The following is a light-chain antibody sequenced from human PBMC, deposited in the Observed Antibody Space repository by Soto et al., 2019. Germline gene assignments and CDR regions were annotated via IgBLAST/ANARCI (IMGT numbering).Light chain of an antibody. J-gene: IGLJ3*02. V-gene: IGLV1-44*01. CDR3: QSYDMSLSGWV. CDR1: RPNIGTNS. Sequence: QSVLTQPPSTSGTPGQRVTISCSGSRPNIGTNSVNWYQQVPGTAPKLLIHSNSQRPSGVPDRFSGSKSDTSASLAISGLQSDDEADYYCQSYDMSLSGWVFGGGTKLTVL. CDR2: SNS.